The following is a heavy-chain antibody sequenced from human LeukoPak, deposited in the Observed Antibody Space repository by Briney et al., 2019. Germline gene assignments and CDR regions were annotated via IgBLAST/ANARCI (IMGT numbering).Heavy chain of an antibody. V-gene: IGHV1-18*01. CDR2: INPHKSNT. J-gene: IGHJ6*02. Sequence: ASVKVSCQASGYSFSAYGIHWVRLAPGQGREWMASINPHKSNTQYAQKFQGRVTMTTHTSTSTAYVELKSLRSDHTASYYCARRKYGFDYKGMHVWGQGATVTVSS. CDR1: GYSFSAYG. D-gene: IGHD3-10*01. CDR3: ARRKYGFDYKGMHV.